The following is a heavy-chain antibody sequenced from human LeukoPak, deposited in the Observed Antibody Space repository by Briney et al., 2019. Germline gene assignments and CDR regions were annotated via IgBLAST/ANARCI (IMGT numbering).Heavy chain of an antibody. V-gene: IGHV1-46*01. D-gene: IGHD2-2*01. CDR1: GYTFIDYY. CDR2: INPSGGST. J-gene: IGHJ5*02. CDR3: AREIVVVPSAMGFDP. Sequence: ASVKVSCKASGYTFIDYYIHWVRQAPGQGLEWMGVINPSGGSTSFAQKFQARLTMTRDTSTSTVYMGLSGLSSEDTAVYYCAREIVVVPSAMGFDPWGQGTLVTVSS.